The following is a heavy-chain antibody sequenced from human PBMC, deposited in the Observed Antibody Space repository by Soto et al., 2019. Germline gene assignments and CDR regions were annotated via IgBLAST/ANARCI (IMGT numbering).Heavy chain of an antibody. CDR1: GYTFTGYY. D-gene: IGHD3-10*01. J-gene: IGHJ4*02. CDR3: AAFYGSGSPHFDY. V-gene: IGHV1-58*02. Sequence: SVKVSCKASGYTFTGYYMHWVRQAPGQGLEWIGWIVVGSGNTNYAQKFQERVTITRDMSTSTAYMELSSLRSEDTAVYYCAAFYGSGSPHFDYWGQGTLVTVSS. CDR2: IVVGSGNT.